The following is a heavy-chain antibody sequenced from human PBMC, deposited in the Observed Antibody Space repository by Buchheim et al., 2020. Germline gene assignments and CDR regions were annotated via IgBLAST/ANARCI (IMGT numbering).Heavy chain of an antibody. CDR1: GGSFSGYY. CDR3: AREKGDDYVWESYRRNWFDP. Sequence: QVQLQQWGAGLLKPSETLSLTCAVYGGSFSGYYWSWIRQPPGKGLEWIGEINHSGSTNYNPSLKSRVTISVDTSKNQFSLKLSSVTAADTAVYYCAREKGDDYVWESYRRNWFDPWGQGTL. J-gene: IGHJ5*02. V-gene: IGHV4-34*01. D-gene: IGHD3-16*02. CDR2: INHSGST.